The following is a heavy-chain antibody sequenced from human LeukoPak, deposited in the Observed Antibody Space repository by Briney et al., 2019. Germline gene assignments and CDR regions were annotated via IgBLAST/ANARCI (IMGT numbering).Heavy chain of an antibody. CDR1: GGSFSGYY. Sequence: SETLSPTCAVYGGSFSGYYWSWIRQPPGKGLEWIGEINHSGSTNYNPSLKSRVTISVDTSKNQFSLKLSSVTAADTAVYHCARAQKGYQLLLRRVSWLDPWGQGTLVTVSS. CDR2: INHSGST. J-gene: IGHJ5*02. CDR3: ARAQKGYQLLLRRVSWLDP. D-gene: IGHD2-2*01. V-gene: IGHV4-34*01.